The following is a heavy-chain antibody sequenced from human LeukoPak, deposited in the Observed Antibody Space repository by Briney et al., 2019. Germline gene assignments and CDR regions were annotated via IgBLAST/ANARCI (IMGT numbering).Heavy chain of an antibody. Sequence: PSETLSLTCAVYGGSFSGYYWSRIRQPPGKGLEWIGEINHSGSTNYNPSLKSRVTISVDTSKNQFSLKLSSVTAADTAVYYCAEGGYCSGGSCYPGGMDVWGQGTTVTVSS. D-gene: IGHD2-15*01. CDR1: GGSFSGYY. V-gene: IGHV4-34*01. CDR2: INHSGST. J-gene: IGHJ6*02. CDR3: AEGGYCSGGSCYPGGMDV.